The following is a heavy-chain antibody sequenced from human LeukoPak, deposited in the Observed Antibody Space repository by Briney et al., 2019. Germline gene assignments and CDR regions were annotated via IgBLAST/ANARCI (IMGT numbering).Heavy chain of an antibody. J-gene: IGHJ6*02. CDR1: GFTFSSYW. V-gene: IGHV3-74*01. D-gene: IGHD3-10*01. Sequence: GGSLRLSCAASGFTFSSYWMHWVRQAPGKGLVWVSRINSDGRSTSYADSVKGRFTISRDNAKNTLYLQMNSLRAEDTAVYYCARGKGELLRYYYYGMDVWGQGTTVTVSS. CDR2: INSDGRST. CDR3: ARGKGELLRYYYYGMDV.